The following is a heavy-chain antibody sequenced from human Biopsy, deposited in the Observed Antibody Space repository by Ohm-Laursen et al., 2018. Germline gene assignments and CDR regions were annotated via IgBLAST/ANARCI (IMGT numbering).Heavy chain of an antibody. D-gene: IGHD3-22*01. CDR3: ARDRGYYSDRTVPGYFDL. CDR2: VYYTGST. J-gene: IGHJ2*01. Sequence: DTLSLTCAVSGGSVSSGSYYWSWIRQPPGKGLQWIGYVYYTGSTDYNPPLQSRVTISVDTSKNHFSLRLRSVTPADTAIYYCARDRGYYSDRTVPGYFDLWGRGTLVTVSS. V-gene: IGHV4-61*03. CDR1: GGSVSSGSYY.